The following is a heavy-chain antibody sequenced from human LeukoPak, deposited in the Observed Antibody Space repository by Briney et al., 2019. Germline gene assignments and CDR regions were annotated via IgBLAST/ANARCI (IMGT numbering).Heavy chain of an antibody. D-gene: IGHD5-24*01. J-gene: IGHJ4*02. CDR3: AKDRDGFGY. Sequence: GGSLRLSCEASGFTFSSYAMSWVRQAPGEGLEWVSAISGSGGSTYYADSVKGRFTISRDNSKNTLYLQMNSLRAEDTAVYCCAKDRDGFGYWGQGTLVTVSS. V-gene: IGHV3-23*01. CDR1: GFTFSSYA. CDR2: ISGSGGST.